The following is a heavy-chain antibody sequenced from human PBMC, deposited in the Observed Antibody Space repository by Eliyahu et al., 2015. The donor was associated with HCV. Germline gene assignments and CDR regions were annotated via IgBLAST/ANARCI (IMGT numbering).Heavy chain of an antibody. Sequence: EVQLVESGGGLVQPGRSLRLSCAASGFTFDEYGMHWVRQAPGKGLGWVSGISWNSAIVGYADSVKGRVTISRDNAKNSLYLQMNNLGAEDTAVYYCAKDRSLWFGMDVWGRGPRSPSP. CDR1: GFTFDEYG. J-gene: IGHJ6*02. CDR2: ISWNSAIV. V-gene: IGHV3-9*01. CDR3: AKDRSLWFGMDV. D-gene: IGHD3-9*01.